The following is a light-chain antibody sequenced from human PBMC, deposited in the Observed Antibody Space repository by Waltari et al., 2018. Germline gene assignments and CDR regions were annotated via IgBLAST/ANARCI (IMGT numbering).Light chain of an antibody. V-gene: IGKV4-1*01. Sequence: DIVVTQSPDSLAVSLGEKATIPCKCSQGILYSANNKNYLAWFQKKPGQPPKLLIYWSSTRESGVPDRFSGSGSGTEFSLTISGLQAEDVAVYYCQQYYRNPYTFGQGTNLEI. J-gene: IGKJ2*01. CDR2: WSS. CDR1: QGILYSANNKNY. CDR3: QQYYRNPYT.